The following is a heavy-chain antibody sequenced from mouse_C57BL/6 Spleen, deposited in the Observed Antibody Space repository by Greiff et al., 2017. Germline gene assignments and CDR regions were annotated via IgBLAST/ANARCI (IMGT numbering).Heavy chain of an antibody. Sequence: EVQLQQSGPELVKPGASVKMSCKASGYTFTDYNMHWVKQSHGKSLEWIGYINPNNGGTSYNQKFKGKATLTVNKSSSTAYMELRSLTSEDSAVYYCARTGGYDYDVDYWGQGTTLTVSS. CDR1: GYTFTDYN. V-gene: IGHV1-22*01. CDR2: INPNNGGT. CDR3: ARTGGYDYDVDY. J-gene: IGHJ2*01. D-gene: IGHD2-4*01.